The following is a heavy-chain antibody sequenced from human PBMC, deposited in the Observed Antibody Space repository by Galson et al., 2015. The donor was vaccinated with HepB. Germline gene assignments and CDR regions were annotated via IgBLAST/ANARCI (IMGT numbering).Heavy chain of an antibody. CDR2: INPNSGGT. CDR1: GYTFTGYY. V-gene: IGHV1-2*02. D-gene: IGHD2-2*01. Sequence: SVKVSCKASGYTFTGYYMHWVRQAPGQGLEWMGWINPNSGGTNYAQKFQGRVTMTRDTSISTAYMELSRLRSDDTAVYYCARVYEDCSSTSCYVFDIWGQGTMVTVSS. J-gene: IGHJ3*02. CDR3: ARVYEDCSSTSCYVFDI.